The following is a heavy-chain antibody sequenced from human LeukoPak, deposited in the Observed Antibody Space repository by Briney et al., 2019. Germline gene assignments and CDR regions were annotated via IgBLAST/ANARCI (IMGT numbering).Heavy chain of an antibody. CDR3: ASVLPAARIENGMDV. Sequence: PSETLSLTCAVYGGSFSGYYWSWIRQPPGKGLEWIGEINHSGSTNYNPFLKSRVTISVDTSKNQFSLKLSSVTAADTAAYYYASVLPAARIENGMDVWGQGTTVTVSS. CDR1: GGSFSGYY. D-gene: IGHD6-6*01. CDR2: INHSGST. V-gene: IGHV4-34*01. J-gene: IGHJ6*02.